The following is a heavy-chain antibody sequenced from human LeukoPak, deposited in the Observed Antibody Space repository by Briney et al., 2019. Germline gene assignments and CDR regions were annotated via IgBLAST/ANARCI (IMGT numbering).Heavy chain of an antibody. V-gene: IGHV3-30*02. Sequence: GGSLRLSCAASGFTFSSYEMNWVRQAPGKGLEWVSFIRSDGSHQFYVDSVKGRFTISRDNAKNTVFLQMKSLRVEDTAVYYCARVRYFDWLGPFDYWGQGTLVTVSS. CDR1: GFTFSSYE. CDR2: IRSDGSHQ. CDR3: ARVRYFDWLGPFDY. D-gene: IGHD3-9*01. J-gene: IGHJ4*02.